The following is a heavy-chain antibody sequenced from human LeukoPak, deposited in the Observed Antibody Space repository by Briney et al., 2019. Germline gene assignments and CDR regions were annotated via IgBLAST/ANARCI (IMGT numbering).Heavy chain of an antibody. V-gene: IGHV3-30*18. CDR1: GFTFSSYS. Sequence: GGSLRLSCAASGFTFSSYSMHWVRQAPGKGLEWVAVISYDGSNKYYADSVKGRFTISRDNSNNTVYLQMNSLRAEDTAVYYCAKREAVTDTTEWDYLDYWGQGILVTVSS. D-gene: IGHD6-19*01. CDR2: ISYDGSNK. CDR3: AKREAVTDTTEWDYLDY. J-gene: IGHJ4*02.